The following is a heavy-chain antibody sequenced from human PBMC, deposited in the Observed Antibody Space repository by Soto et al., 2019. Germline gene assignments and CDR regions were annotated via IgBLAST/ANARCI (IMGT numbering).Heavy chain of an antibody. CDR1: GFPFIDPW. CDR2: IKRKTDGGAA. V-gene: IGHV3-15*07. CDR3: TADLPSSSAWANDY. D-gene: IGHD6-19*01. Sequence: EVQLVESGGGFVKPGGSLRLPCAAPGFPFIDPWRNWVPQAPGKGLEGVARIKRKTDGGAADYAAPVKGRFTISRDDSKKTVFLQMDSLKSEDTGVYYCTADLPSSSAWANDYWGQGTLVTVSS. J-gene: IGHJ4*02.